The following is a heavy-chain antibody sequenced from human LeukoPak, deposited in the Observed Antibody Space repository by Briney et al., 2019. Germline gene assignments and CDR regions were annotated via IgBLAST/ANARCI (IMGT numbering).Heavy chain of an antibody. CDR2: IYYSGST. Sequence: SETLSLTCTVSGGSISSGDYYWSWIRQPPGKGLEWIGYIYYSGSTYYNPSLKSRVTISVDTSKNQFSLKLSSVTAADTAVYFCARTSIPVADLDYWGQGTLVTVSS. CDR1: GGSISSGDYY. D-gene: IGHD6-19*01. CDR3: ARTSIPVADLDY. J-gene: IGHJ4*02. V-gene: IGHV4-30-4*01.